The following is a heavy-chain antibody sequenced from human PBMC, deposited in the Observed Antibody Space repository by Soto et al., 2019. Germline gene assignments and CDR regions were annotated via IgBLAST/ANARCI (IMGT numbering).Heavy chain of an antibody. J-gene: IGHJ6*02. CDR1: GFDFGSFG. CDR2: IVVVSGST. D-gene: IGHD1-26*01. CDR3: SADHPHMAMGWPV. V-gene: IGHV1-58*02. Sequence: SVKVSCKASGFDFGSFGIQFLRQTRGRGLEWIGWIVVVSGSTNYARHFQGRVAISRDMSSSTAYLGLSDLKSDDTAVYFCSADHPHMAMGWPVWGQGTTVTVSS.